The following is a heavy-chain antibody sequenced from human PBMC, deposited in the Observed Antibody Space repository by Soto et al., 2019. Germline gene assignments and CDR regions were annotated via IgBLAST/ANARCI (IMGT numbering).Heavy chain of an antibody. Sequence: QVQLVESGGGVVQPGRSLRLSCAASGFTFSSYGMHWVRQAPGKGPEWVAVIWYDGSNKYYADSVKGRFTISRDNSKNTLYLQMNSLRAEDTAVYYCARGRGGTVTTRHYYYYYGMDVWGQGTTVTVSS. CDR1: GFTFSSYG. D-gene: IGHD4-17*01. V-gene: IGHV3-33*01. CDR3: ARGRGGTVTTRHYYYYYGMDV. CDR2: IWYDGSNK. J-gene: IGHJ6*02.